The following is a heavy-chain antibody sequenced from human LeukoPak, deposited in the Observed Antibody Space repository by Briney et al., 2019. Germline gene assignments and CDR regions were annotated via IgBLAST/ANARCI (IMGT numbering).Heavy chain of an antibody. CDR3: ARDRVVVTCIPLGSFDY. CDR1: GFTFDDYA. Sequence: GRSLRLPCAASGFTFDDYAMHWVRHAPGKGLEWVSGISWNSGRIGYADSVKGRFTISRDNAKNSLYMQMNSLRAEDTALYYCARDRVVVTCIPLGSFDYWGQGTLVTVSS. J-gene: IGHJ4*02. V-gene: IGHV3-9*01. D-gene: IGHD2-21*02. CDR2: ISWNSGRI.